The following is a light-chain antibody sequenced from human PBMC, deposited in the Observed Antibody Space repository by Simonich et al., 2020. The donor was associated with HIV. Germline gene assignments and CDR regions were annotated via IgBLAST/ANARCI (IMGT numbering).Light chain of an antibody. CDR3: AIWDDSLNGVV. V-gene: IGLV1-44*01. CDR2: KNN. J-gene: IGLJ2*01. CDR1: GANIGGNT. Sequence: QSVLTQPPSASGTPGQRVTISCSGSGANIGGNTVHWYQQLPGTAPKLLIYKNNHRPSGVPDRFSGSQSGASASLAISGLQSEDEAHYYCAIWDDSLNGVVFGGGTKLTVL.